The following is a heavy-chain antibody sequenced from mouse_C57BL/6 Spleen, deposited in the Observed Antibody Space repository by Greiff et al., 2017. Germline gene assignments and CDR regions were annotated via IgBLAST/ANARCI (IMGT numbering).Heavy chain of an antibody. CDR3: ARDMGLGPNWYFDV. V-gene: IGHV5-16*01. CDR1: GFTFSDYY. Sequence: EVQLVESEGGLVQPGSSMKLSCTASGFTFSDYYMAWVRQVPEKGLEWVANINYDGSSTYYLDSLKSRFIISRDNAKNILYLQMSSLKSEDTATYYCARDMGLGPNWYFDVWGTGTTVTVSS. D-gene: IGHD1-1*02. J-gene: IGHJ1*03. CDR2: INYDGSST.